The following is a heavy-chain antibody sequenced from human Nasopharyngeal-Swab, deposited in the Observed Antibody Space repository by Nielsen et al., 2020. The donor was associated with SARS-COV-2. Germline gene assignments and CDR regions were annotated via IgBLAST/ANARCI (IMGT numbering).Heavy chain of an antibody. D-gene: IGHD2-2*01. V-gene: IGHV1-24*01. CDR1: GYTLTELS. CDR3: ARAVRVVPAATSYYFDY. J-gene: IGHJ4*02. Sequence: SVKVSCKVSGYTLTELSMHWVRQAPGKGLEWMGGFDPEDGETIYAQKFQGRVTMTEDTSTDTAYMELSSLRSEDTAVYYCARAVRVVPAATSYYFDYWGQGTLVTVSS. CDR2: FDPEDGET.